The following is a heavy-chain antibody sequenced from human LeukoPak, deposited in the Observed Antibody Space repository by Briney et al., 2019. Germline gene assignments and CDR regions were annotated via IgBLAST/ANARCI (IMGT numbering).Heavy chain of an antibody. CDR2: IYPGDSDT. J-gene: IGHJ4*02. CDR1: GYSFTSYW. Sequence: GESLKISCKGSGYSFTSYWIGWVRQLPGKGLEWMGIIYPGDSDTRYSPSFQGQVTISADKSISTAYLQWSSPKASDTAMYYCARQGYDSSGYLYYFDYWGQGTLVTVSS. D-gene: IGHD3-22*01. CDR3: ARQGYDSSGYLYYFDY. V-gene: IGHV5-51*01.